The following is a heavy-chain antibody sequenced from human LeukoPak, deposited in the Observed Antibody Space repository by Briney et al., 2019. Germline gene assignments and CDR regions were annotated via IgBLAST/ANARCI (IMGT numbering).Heavy chain of an antibody. D-gene: IGHD3-22*01. J-gene: IGHJ4*02. CDR3: ASTGSDYYDSSGYYYGSPPRFDY. CDR1: GGSISSYY. Sequence: PSETLSLTCTVSGGSISSYYWSWIRQPPGKGLEWIGYIYYSGSTNYNPSLKSRVTISVDTSKNQFSLELSSVTAADTAVYYCASTGSDYYDSSGYYYGSPPRFDYWGQGTLVTVSS. V-gene: IGHV4-59*01. CDR2: IYYSGST.